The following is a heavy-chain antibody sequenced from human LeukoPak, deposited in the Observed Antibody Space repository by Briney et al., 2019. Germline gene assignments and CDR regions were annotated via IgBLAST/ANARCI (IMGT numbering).Heavy chain of an antibody. CDR2: IYTGGNT. D-gene: IGHD2-15*01. J-gene: IGHJ4*02. CDR3: ARRPYCSGGSCPYYFDY. CDR1: GFTVSSNY. Sequence: GGSLRLSCAASGFTVSSNYMSWVRQAPGKGLEWVSVIYTGGNTDYADSVKGRFTISRDNSKNTLYLQMNSLRAEDTAVYYCARRPYCSGGSCPYYFDYWGQGTLVTVSS. V-gene: IGHV3-53*01.